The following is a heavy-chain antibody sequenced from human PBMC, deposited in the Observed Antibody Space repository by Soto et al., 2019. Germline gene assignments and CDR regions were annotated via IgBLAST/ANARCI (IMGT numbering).Heavy chain of an antibody. D-gene: IGHD1-26*01. J-gene: IGHJ6*02. CDR2: VVPIFGSR. V-gene: IGHV1-69*01. Sequence: VQLEQSGAELKQPGSSVRVSCKASGVTLDSYAIHWLRRVPGQGLEWMGGVVPIFGSRDYGQKFLGRVTITAIDSTRTMYMELSGLRSDATAVYYCAGGIDSGTPRAVVYYSLDVWGHGTTITVSS. CDR3: AGGIDSGTPRAVVYYSLDV. CDR1: GVTLDSYA.